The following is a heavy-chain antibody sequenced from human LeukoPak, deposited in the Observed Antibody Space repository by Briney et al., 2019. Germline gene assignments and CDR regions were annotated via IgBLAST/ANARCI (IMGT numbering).Heavy chain of an antibody. CDR2: IYYSGST. CDR1: GGSISSYY. Sequence: SETLSLTCTVSGGSISSYYWSWIRQPPGKGLEWIGYIYYSGSTNYNPSLKSRVTISVDTSKNQFSLKLSSVTAADTAVYYCARVVRTVTTFDYWGQGTLVTVFS. D-gene: IGHD4-17*01. J-gene: IGHJ4*02. V-gene: IGHV4-59*01. CDR3: ARVVRTVTTFDY.